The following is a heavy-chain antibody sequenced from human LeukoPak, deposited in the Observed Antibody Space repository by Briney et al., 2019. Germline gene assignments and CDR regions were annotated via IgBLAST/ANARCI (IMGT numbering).Heavy chain of an antibody. CDR2: ISSSSSTK. J-gene: IGHJ4*01. Sequence: GGSLRLSCAASGFTFGTYSMNWVRQAPGKGLEWVSYISSSSSTKYYADSVKGRFTISRDNAKNSLFLQMSSLRDEGTAVYYCARDWGYYSDYWGHGTLVTVSS. CDR1: GFTFGTYS. V-gene: IGHV3-48*02. D-gene: IGHD3-16*01. CDR3: ARDWGYYSDY.